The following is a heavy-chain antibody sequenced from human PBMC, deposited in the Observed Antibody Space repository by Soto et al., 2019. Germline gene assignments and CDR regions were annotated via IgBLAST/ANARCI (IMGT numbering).Heavy chain of an antibody. J-gene: IGHJ4*02. V-gene: IGHV3-7*01. D-gene: IGHD2-8*01. CDR1: GFTFSSYW. Sequence: GGSLRLSCAASGFTFSSYWMSWVRQAPGKGLEWVANIKQDGSEKYYVDSVKGRFTISRDNAKNSLYLQMNSLRAEDTAVYYCARGPLGDCTNGVCYTSDYWGQGTLVTVSS. CDR3: ARGPLGDCTNGVCYTSDY. CDR2: IKQDGSEK.